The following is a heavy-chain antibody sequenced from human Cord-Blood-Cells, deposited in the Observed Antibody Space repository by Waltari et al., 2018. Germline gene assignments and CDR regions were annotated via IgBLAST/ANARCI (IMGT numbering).Heavy chain of an antibody. Sequence: QVQLVESGGGVVQPGRSLRLSCAASGFTFSSYGMHWVRQAPGKGREWVAVIYNDGSNKYYADSVKGRFTISRDNSKNTLYLQMNSLRAEDTAVYYCAKENSSSSFFAFDIWGQGTMVTVSS. D-gene: IGHD6-6*01. CDR2: IYNDGSNK. J-gene: IGHJ3*02. CDR3: AKENSSSSFFAFDI. V-gene: IGHV3-30*18. CDR1: GFTFSSYG.